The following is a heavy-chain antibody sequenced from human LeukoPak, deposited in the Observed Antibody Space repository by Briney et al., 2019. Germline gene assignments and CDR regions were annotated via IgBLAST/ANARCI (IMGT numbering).Heavy chain of an antibody. CDR1: GYTFINYE. Sequence: ASVKVSCKASGYTFINYEINWVRQAPGQRLEWMGWINAGNGNTKYSQKFQGRVTITRDTSASTAYMELSSLRSEDTAVYYCARDSTLLWFGEHAFDIWGQGTMVTVSS. D-gene: IGHD3-10*01. V-gene: IGHV1-3*01. J-gene: IGHJ3*02. CDR2: INAGNGNT. CDR3: ARDSTLLWFGEHAFDI.